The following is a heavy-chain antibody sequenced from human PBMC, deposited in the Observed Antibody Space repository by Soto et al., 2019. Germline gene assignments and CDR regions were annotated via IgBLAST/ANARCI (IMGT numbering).Heavy chain of an antibody. V-gene: IGHV1-8*01. Sequence: QVQLVQSGAEVRKPGASVKVSCEASGYTFTSYDIYWVRQATGQGLEWMGWMNPNTGNSGYAQKFQGRVTMTSDTSIITAHMELSRLRSEDTAVYYCARRAETNGWNGFGADKYYFDFWGQGTLVTVSS. J-gene: IGHJ4*02. CDR3: ARRAETNGWNGFGADKYYFDF. CDR1: GYTFTSYD. CDR2: MNPNTGNS. D-gene: IGHD1-1*01.